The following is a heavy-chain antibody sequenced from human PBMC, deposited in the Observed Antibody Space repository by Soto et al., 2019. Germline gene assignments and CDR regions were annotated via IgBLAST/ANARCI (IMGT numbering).Heavy chain of an antibody. J-gene: IGHJ5*02. CDR1: GFTFSSYA. D-gene: IGHD3-22*01. Sequence: GGSLRLSCAASGFTFSSYAMSWVRQAPGKGLEWVSAISGSGGSTYYADSVKGRFTISRDNSKNTLYLQMNSLRAEDTAVYYCLIVVVMTTGFDPWGQGTLVTVSS. V-gene: IGHV3-23*01. CDR2: ISGSGGST. CDR3: LIVVVMTTGFDP.